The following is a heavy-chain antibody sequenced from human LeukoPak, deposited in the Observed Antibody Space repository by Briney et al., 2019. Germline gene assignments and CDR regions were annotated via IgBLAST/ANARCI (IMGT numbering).Heavy chain of an antibody. J-gene: IGHJ4*02. Sequence: PGGSLRLSCAASGFTFSSYAMSWVRQAPGKGLEWVSAISGSGGSTYYADSVKGRFTISRDNSKNTLYLQMSSLRAEDTAVYYCAKDSDVLMVYASHFDYWGQGTLVTVSS. CDR2: ISGSGGST. CDR1: GFTFSSYA. CDR3: AKDSDVLMVYASHFDY. D-gene: IGHD2-8*01. V-gene: IGHV3-23*01.